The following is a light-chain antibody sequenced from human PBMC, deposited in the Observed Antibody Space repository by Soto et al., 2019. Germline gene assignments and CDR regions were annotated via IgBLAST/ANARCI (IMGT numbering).Light chain of an antibody. J-gene: IGKJ2*01. V-gene: IGKV3-11*01. Sequence: EIVLTQSPSTLSLSPGERATLSCRASQSVSSNLAWYQQKPGQAPRLLIYGASNRATGIPAWFSGSGSGTAFTLTISSLEPEEFAVYYCQQHSNWPLYSFGQGTKLEIK. CDR2: GAS. CDR3: QQHSNWPLYS. CDR1: QSVSSN.